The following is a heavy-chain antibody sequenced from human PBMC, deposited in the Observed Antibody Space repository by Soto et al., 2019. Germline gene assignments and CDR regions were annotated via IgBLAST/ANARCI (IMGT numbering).Heavy chain of an antibody. D-gene: IGHD3-3*01. V-gene: IGHV3-30-3*01. CDR1: GFTFRNYA. CDR2: ISKNGGEI. J-gene: IGHJ5*02. Sequence: QVQLVESGGGVVQPGRSLRLSCAASGFTFRNYAMHWVRQAPGKGLEWVAIISKNGGEIHYTDSVKGRFTISRDNSMNTLDLQMNGLRPEDTAVYHCARDFLDKAYNWFDPWGQGTLVTVSS. CDR3: ARDFLDKAYNWFDP.